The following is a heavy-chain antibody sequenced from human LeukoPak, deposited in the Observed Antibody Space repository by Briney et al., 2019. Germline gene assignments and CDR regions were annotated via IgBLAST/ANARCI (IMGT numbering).Heavy chain of an antibody. J-gene: IGHJ6*02. CDR2: IKQDGSEK. Sequence: GGSLRLSCAASGFTFSSYWMSWVRQAPGKGLEWVANIKQDGSEKYYVGSVKGRFTISRDNAKNSLYLQMNSLRAEDTAVYYCARVEIGVVISQMYYYYGMDVWGQGTTVTVSS. V-gene: IGHV3-7*03. D-gene: IGHD3-3*01. CDR3: ARVEIGVVISQMYYYYGMDV. CDR1: GFTFSSYW.